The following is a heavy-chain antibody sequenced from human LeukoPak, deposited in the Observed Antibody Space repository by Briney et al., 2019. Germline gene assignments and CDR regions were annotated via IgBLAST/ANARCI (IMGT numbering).Heavy chain of an antibody. CDR3: ARQGRIVVVTTTHDAFDI. J-gene: IGHJ3*02. D-gene: IGHD2-21*02. CDR2: IYPGDSDA. Sequence: GESLKISCTGSGYSFTTYWIGWVRQMPGKGLEWRGIIYPGDSDARYSPSFQGQVTISVDKSISTAYLQWSSLKASDTAMYYCARQGRIVVVTTTHDAFDIWGQGTMVTVSS. V-gene: IGHV5-51*01. CDR1: GYSFTTYW.